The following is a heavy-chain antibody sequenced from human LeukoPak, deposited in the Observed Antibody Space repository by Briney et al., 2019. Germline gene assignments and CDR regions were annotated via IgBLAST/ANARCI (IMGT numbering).Heavy chain of an antibody. D-gene: IGHD3-10*01. J-gene: IGHJ4*02. V-gene: IGHV3-7*01. CDR1: GFTFSNYW. Sequence: GGSLRLSCAASGFTFSNYWMSWVRQAPGKGLEWVANIKPDVSEIYYVDSVEGRFTISRDNAKNYLYLQMNSLRAEDTAVYYCARAGQEWFGELGFDQWGQGTLVIVSS. CDR3: ARAGQEWFGELGFDQ. CDR2: IKPDVSEI.